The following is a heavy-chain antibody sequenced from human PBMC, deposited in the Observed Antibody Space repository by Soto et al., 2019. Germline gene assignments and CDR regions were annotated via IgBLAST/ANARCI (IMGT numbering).Heavy chain of an antibody. D-gene: IGHD3-22*01. V-gene: IGHV3-23*01. J-gene: IGHJ6*02. CDR3: AKDLRAYYYDSSGYYDFNYYGMDV. CDR1: GFTFSSYA. Sequence: GGSLRLSCAASGFTFSSYAMSWVRQAPGKGLEWVSAISGSGGSTYYADSVMGRFTTSRDNSKNTLYLQMNSLRAEDTAVYYCAKDLRAYYYDSSGYYDFNYYGMDVWGQGTTVTVSS. CDR2: ISGSGGST.